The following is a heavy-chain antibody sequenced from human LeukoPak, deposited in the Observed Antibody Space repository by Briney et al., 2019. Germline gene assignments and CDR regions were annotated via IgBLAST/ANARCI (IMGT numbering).Heavy chain of an antibody. Sequence: ASVKVSCKASGCTFTGYYMHWVRQAPGQGLEWMGWINPNSGGTNYAQKFQGRVTMTRDTSISTAYMELSRLRSDDTAVYYCARDGPPYYDILTGYYPNPYFDYWGQGTLVTVSS. D-gene: IGHD3-9*01. CDR1: GCTFTGYY. CDR2: INPNSGGT. V-gene: IGHV1-2*02. J-gene: IGHJ4*02. CDR3: ARDGPPYYDILTGYYPNPYFDY.